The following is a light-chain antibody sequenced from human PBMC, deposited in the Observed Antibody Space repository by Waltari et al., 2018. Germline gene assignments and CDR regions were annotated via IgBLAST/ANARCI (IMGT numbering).Light chain of an antibody. J-gene: IGKJ4*01. CDR3: QQYYSYPLT. Sequence: AIRMTQSPSSLSASTEDRVTITCRASQGIGSYLAWYQQKPGKAPKLLIYAASTLQSGVPSRFSGSGSGTDFTLTISCLQSEDFATYYCQQYYSYPLTFGGGTKVEIK. CDR2: AAS. CDR1: QGIGSY. V-gene: IGKV1-8*01.